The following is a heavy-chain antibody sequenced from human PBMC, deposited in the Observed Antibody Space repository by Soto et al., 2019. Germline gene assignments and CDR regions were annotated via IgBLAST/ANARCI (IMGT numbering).Heavy chain of an antibody. CDR1: GYTFSNFA. V-gene: IGHV1-18*01. D-gene: IGHD3-10*01. CDR2: ISAYNGNT. J-gene: IGHJ4*02. CDR3: ARSLLWFGELSASIDY. Sequence: ASVKVSCKASGYTFSNFAMHWVRQAPGQGLEWMGWISAYNGNTNYAQKLQGRVTMTTDTSTSTAYMELRSLRPDDTAVYYCARSLLWFGELSASIDYWGQGTLVTVSS.